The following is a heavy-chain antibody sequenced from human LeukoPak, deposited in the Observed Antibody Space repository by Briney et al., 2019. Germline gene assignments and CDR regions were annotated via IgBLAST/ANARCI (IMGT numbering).Heavy chain of an antibody. Sequence: PSETLSLTRTVSGGSINNYYWSWIRQPPGKGLEWIGYISYRGSTKYNSSLKSRVTISVDTAKNQFSLKLNSVIAADTAVYYCARGYDGVAGWFDPWGQGTLVTVSS. CDR3: ARGYDGVAGWFDP. CDR1: GGSINNYY. D-gene: IGHD3-16*01. V-gene: IGHV4-59*01. CDR2: ISYRGST. J-gene: IGHJ5*02.